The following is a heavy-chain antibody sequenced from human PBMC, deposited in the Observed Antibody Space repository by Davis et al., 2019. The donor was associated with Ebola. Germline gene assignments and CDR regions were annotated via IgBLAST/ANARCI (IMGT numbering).Heavy chain of an antibody. D-gene: IGHD3-16*01. CDR3: ASRGALGGDGDDY. V-gene: IGHV3-48*02. CDR2: ISSSGTTI. J-gene: IGHJ4*02. Sequence: GESLKISCAASGFTFSSSRMNWVRQAPGKGLEWLSYISSSGTTIYYADSVKGRFTISRDNAKNSLYLQMNSLRDEDTAVYYCASRGALGGDGDDYWGQGTLVTVSS. CDR1: GFTFSSSR.